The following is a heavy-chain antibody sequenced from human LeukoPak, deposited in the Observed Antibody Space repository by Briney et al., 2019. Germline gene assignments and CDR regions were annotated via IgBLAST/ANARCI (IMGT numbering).Heavy chain of an antibody. CDR3: ARAPGTYYSGGSCYKTGYRWFDP. V-gene: IGHV3-53*01. CDR1: GFTVSSNY. Sequence: GGSLRLSCAASGFTVSSNYMSWVRQAPGKGLEWVSVIYSGGSTYYADSVKGRFTISRDNSKNTLYLQMNSLRAEDTAVYYCARAPGTYYSGGSCYKTGYRWFDPWGQGTLVTVSS. D-gene: IGHD2-15*01. J-gene: IGHJ5*02. CDR2: IYSGGST.